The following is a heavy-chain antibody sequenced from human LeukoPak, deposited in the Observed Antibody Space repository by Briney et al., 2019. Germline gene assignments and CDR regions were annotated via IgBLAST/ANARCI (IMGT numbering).Heavy chain of an antibody. CDR2: ISSGSSTI. Sequence: GGSLRLSCAASGFTFSSYGMTWVRQAPGKGLEWVSYISSGSSTIYYADSVKGRFTISRDNAKNSLYLQLNSLRAEDTAVYYCASFQTYYYGSGSYSPHFDYWGQGTLVTVSS. J-gene: IGHJ4*02. D-gene: IGHD3-10*01. V-gene: IGHV3-48*01. CDR3: ASFQTYYYGSGSYSPHFDY. CDR1: GFTFSSYG.